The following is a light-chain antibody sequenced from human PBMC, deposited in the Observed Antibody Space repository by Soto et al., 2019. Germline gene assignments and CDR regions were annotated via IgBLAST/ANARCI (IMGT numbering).Light chain of an antibody. CDR3: HQRNT. V-gene: IGKV3-11*01. CDR1: QSVSTY. CDR2: DTS. J-gene: IGKJ5*01. Sequence: EVVITQSPVTLPLSPLDRSTLSCRASQSVSTYLAWYRQKPGQPPRLLIYDTSNRATGVPPRFSGSRSGTDFTLTISSVEPEDFALYFCHQRNTFGQGTRLEIK.